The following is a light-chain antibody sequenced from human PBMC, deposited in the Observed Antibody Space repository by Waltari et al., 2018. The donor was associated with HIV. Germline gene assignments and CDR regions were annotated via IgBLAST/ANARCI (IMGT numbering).Light chain of an antibody. CDR2: GTS. V-gene: IGKV1-39*01. CDR1: ENVITY. Sequence: DIQMTQSPSSLSASVGDRVTITCRASENVITYLNWFQQKPGKAPQLLIFGTSRLYSGVPSRFSGSGSETVFTLFISGLQPEDFATYYCQQTYRTPFTFGQGAKLEIK. J-gene: IGKJ2*01. CDR3: QQTYRTPFT.